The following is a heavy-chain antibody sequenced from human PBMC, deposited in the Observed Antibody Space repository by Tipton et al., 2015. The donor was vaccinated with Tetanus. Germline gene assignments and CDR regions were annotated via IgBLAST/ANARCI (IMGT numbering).Heavy chain of an antibody. J-gene: IGHJ4*02. V-gene: IGHV3-30*18. Sequence: SLRLSCAASGFTFSSYGMHWVRQAPGKGLEWVAVISYDGSNKYYADSVKGRFTISRDNSKNTLYLQMNSLRAEDTAVYYCAKDLIIGYYYDSSGYDYWGQGTLVTVSS. CDR2: ISYDGSNK. CDR3: AKDLIIGYYYDSSGYDY. D-gene: IGHD3-22*01. CDR1: GFTFSSYG.